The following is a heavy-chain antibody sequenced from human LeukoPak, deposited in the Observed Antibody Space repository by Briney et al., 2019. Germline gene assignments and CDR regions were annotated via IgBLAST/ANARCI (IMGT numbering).Heavy chain of an antibody. V-gene: IGHV4-31*03. CDR2: IYYTVRT. D-gene: IGHD3/OR15-3a*01. CDR1: GGSISSSAYH. CDR3: VSGELRHGLQVGY. J-gene: IGHJ4*02. Sequence: PSQTLSLTCRVSGGSISSSAYHWSWFRQHPGKGLEWIGYIYYTVRTCYSPSLKSRVTISLDTSKNQFSLNLSSLTAADTAVYYGVSGELRHGLQVGYWGEGTLVAVSS.